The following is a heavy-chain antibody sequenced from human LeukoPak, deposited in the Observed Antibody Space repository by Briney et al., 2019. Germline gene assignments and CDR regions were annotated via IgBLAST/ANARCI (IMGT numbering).Heavy chain of an antibody. CDR1: GDSISSHY. Sequence: SETLSLTCTVSGDSISSHYWNWIRHPAGKGLEWIGRIYTSGGTNYSPSLKSRVSMSMDTSTNGLSLKLSSVTAADTAVYYCARDTAVSGVDAFDIWGQGTMVTVSP. D-gene: IGHD6-19*01. J-gene: IGHJ3*02. CDR3: ARDTAVSGVDAFDI. V-gene: IGHV4-4*07. CDR2: IYTSGGT.